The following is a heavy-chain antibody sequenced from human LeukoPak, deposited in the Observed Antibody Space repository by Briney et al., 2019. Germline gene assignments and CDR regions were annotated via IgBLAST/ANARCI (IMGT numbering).Heavy chain of an antibody. Sequence: PETRSLTCSVSGGSIRDYSWSWIRQPPGKGLEWIGYVFYTGSTNYNPSLKSRVTISVDTSKNQFSLKLSSVTAADTAVYYCARLSLDYYGSGSYSFDYWGQGTLVTLSS. CDR3: ARLSLDYYGSGSYSFDY. J-gene: IGHJ4*02. CDR1: GGSIRDYS. V-gene: IGHV4-59*08. CDR2: VFYTGST. D-gene: IGHD3-10*01.